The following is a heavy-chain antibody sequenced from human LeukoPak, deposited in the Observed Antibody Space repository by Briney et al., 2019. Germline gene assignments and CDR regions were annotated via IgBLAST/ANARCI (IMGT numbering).Heavy chain of an antibody. D-gene: IGHD3-22*01. Sequence: GGSLRLSCAASGFAFSNYGMHWVRQAPGKGLEWVAIIWYDGGNEYYAESVKGRFTLSRDNSKNTLYLQMNSLRAEDTAVYYCARDSYYDSSGYPGYWGQGTLVTVSS. CDR2: IWYDGGNE. J-gene: IGHJ4*02. CDR3: ARDSYYDSSGYPGY. V-gene: IGHV3-33*01. CDR1: GFAFSNYG.